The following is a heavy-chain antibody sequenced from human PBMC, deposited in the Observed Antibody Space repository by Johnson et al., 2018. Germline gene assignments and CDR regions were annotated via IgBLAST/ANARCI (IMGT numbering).Heavy chain of an antibody. CDR2: IYYSGST. Sequence: QVQLQESGPGLVKPSETLSLTCTVSGGSISGYYWTWIRQPPGKELEWIGFIYYSGSTHYNPSLRGRVTISVDTSKNQFSLKLTSVTAADTAVYYCARAVAGAAESFQHWCQGTLVTVSS. CDR3: ARAVAGAAESFQH. J-gene: IGHJ1*01. V-gene: IGHV4-59*01. CDR1: GGSISGYY. D-gene: IGHD6-19*01.